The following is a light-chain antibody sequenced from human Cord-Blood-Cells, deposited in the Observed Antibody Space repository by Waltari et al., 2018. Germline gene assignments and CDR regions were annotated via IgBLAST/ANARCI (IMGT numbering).Light chain of an antibody. J-gene: IGLJ2*01. CDR1: SSDVGGYNY. CDR2: DVS. V-gene: IGLV2-11*01. CDR3: CSYAGSYTV. Sequence: QSALTRPRSVSGSPGPAVTISCTGTSSDVGGYNYVSWYQQHPGKTPNLMIYDVSKRPSGVPDRFSGSKSGNTAALTISGLQAEDEADYYCCSYAGSYTVFGGGTKLTVL.